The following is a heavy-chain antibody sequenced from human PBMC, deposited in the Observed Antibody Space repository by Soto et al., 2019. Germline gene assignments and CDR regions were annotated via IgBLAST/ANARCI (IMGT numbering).Heavy chain of an antibody. Sequence: SATLSLTCTVSGPSISNHYWTSIRQPPGKGLEWIGYIYYSEVPTYIPSLDSRVTMSVATSRNQVSLKLNSVDAADTAVYYCARRKSIAIRPYYDGLDVWGHGTTVTVSS. J-gene: IGHJ6*02. CDR2: IYYSEVP. CDR1: GPSISNHY. V-gene: IGHV4-59*11. CDR3: ARRKSIAIRPYYDGLDV. D-gene: IGHD6-6*01.